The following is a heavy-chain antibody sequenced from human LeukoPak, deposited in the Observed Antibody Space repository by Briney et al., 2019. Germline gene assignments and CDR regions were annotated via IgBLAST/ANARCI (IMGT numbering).Heavy chain of an antibody. CDR3: ARGDRSSSWYSSGYFDY. V-gene: IGHV1-2*02. CDR1: GYTFTGYY. D-gene: IGHD6-13*01. J-gene: IGHJ4*02. CDR2: INPNSGGT. Sequence: ASVKVSCKASGYTFTGYYIHWVRQAPGQGLEWMGWINPNSGGTNYAQKFQGRVTMTRDTSISTAYMELSRLRSDDTAVYYCARGDRSSSWYSSGYFDYWGQGTLVTVSS.